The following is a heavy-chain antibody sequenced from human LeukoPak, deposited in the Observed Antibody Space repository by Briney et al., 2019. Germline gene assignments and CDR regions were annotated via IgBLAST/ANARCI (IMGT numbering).Heavy chain of an antibody. CDR2: ISGSGGST. D-gene: IGHD3-16*02. Sequence: GGSLRLSCAASGFTFRSYVMSRVRQAPGKGLEWVSAISGSGGSTYYADSVKGRFTISRDNSKNTLYLQMNSLRAEDTAVYYCAKSYDYVWGSYRSSGYYFDYWGQGTLVTVSS. CDR1: GFTFRSYV. V-gene: IGHV3-23*01. J-gene: IGHJ4*02. CDR3: AKSYDYVWGSYRSSGYYFDY.